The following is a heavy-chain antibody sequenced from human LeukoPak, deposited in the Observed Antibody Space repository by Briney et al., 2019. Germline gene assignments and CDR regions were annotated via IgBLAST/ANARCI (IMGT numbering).Heavy chain of an antibody. V-gene: IGHV3-48*03. CDR1: GFTFSSYE. CDR2: ISSSGSTI. J-gene: IGHJ4*02. CDR3: ASALRGYYYESSGYSESFDY. Sequence: PGGSLRLSCAASGFTFSSYEVNWVRQAPGKGLEWVSYISSSGSTIYYADSVKGRFTISRDNAKNSLYLQMNSLRAEDTAVYYCASALRGYYYESSGYSESFDYWGQGTLVTVSS. D-gene: IGHD3-22*01.